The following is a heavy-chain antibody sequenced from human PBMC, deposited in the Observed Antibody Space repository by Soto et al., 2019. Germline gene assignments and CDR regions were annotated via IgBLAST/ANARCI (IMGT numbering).Heavy chain of an antibody. CDR3: ARIVVPVFSEAFDL. Sequence: EVELLESGGGLVQRGGSLRLSCTASGFSFRAYAMTWVRQAPGKGLEWLSAISHNGGSTYYADSVQGRFTISRDNSLNTLYLHLTSLRDADTALYYCARIVVPVFSEAFDLWGQGTLVTVSS. CDR2: ISHNGGST. D-gene: IGHD2-15*01. CDR1: GFSFRAYA. V-gene: IGHV3-23*01. J-gene: IGHJ3*01.